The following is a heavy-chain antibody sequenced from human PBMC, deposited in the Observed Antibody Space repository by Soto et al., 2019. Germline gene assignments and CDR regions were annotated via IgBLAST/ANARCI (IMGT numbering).Heavy chain of an antibody. CDR3: AREHQLAVFDY. D-gene: IGHD6-13*01. CDR2: ISYDGSNK. J-gene: IGHJ4*02. CDR1: GFTFSSYA. V-gene: IGHV3-30-3*01. Sequence: PGGSLRLSCAASGFTFSSYAMHWVRQAPGKGLEWVAVISYDGSNKYYADSVKGRFTISRDNSKNTLYLQMNSLRAEDTAVYYCAREHQLAVFDYWGQGTLVTVSS.